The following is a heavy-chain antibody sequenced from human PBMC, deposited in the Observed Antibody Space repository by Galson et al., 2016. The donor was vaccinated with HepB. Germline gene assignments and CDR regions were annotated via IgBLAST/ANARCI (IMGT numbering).Heavy chain of an antibody. D-gene: IGHD2/OR15-2a*01. CDR2: ISQDGNDE. CDR1: GFNFNTYA. CDR3: ARDCCYSPPFKYYYGLDV. Sequence: SLRLSCAASGFNFNTYAMHWVRQAPGKGLEWVAIISQDGNDEYYADSVKGRSTISRDSSKHTLYLQINSLRPEDTAVYFCARDCCYSPPFKYYYGLDVWGQGTTVTVSS. J-gene: IGHJ6*02. V-gene: IGHV3-30-3*01.